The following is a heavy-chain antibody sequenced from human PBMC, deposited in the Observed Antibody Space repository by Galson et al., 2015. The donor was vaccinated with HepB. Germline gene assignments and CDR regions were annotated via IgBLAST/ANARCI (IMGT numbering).Heavy chain of an antibody. CDR1: GFTFSSYG. D-gene: IGHD3-16*01. Sequence: SLRLSCAASGFTFSSYGMYWVRQAPGKGLEWVAVIWYDGSNKYYADSVKGRFTISRDNSKNTLYLQMNSLRAEDTAVYYCARDGGSRYYGMDVWGQGTTVTVSS. V-gene: IGHV3-33*08. CDR2: IWYDGSNK. CDR3: ARDGGSRYYGMDV. J-gene: IGHJ6*02.